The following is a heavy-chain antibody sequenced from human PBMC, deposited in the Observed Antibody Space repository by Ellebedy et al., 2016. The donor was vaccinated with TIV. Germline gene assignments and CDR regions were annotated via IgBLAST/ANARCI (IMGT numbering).Heavy chain of an antibody. Sequence: GESLKISCAASGFTFSSYAMSWVRQAPGKGLEWVSAISGSGGSTYYADSVKGRFTISRDNSKNTLYLQMNSLRAEDTAVYYCAKGNSSGWYSPYWFDPWGQGTLVTVSS. V-gene: IGHV3-23*01. CDR2: ISGSGGST. CDR3: AKGNSSGWYSPYWFDP. D-gene: IGHD6-19*01. CDR1: GFTFSSYA. J-gene: IGHJ5*02.